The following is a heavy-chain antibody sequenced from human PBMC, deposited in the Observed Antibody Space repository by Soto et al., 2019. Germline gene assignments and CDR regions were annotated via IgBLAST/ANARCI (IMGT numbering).Heavy chain of an antibody. CDR3: ALLWFGELPNSPENDAVDI. Sequence: ASVKVSCKASGYTFTSYYMHWVRQAPGQGLEWMGIINPSGGSTSYAQKFQGRVTMTRDTSTSTVYMELSSLRSEDTAVYYCALLWFGELPNSPENDAVDIWGQGTMVTVSS. V-gene: IGHV1-46*03. CDR2: INPSGGST. J-gene: IGHJ3*02. CDR1: GYTFTSYY. D-gene: IGHD3-10*01.